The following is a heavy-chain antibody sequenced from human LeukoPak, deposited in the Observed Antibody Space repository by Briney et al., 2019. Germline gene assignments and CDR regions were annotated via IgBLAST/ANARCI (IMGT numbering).Heavy chain of an antibody. D-gene: IGHD4-17*01. CDR2: ISSSSSYI. V-gene: IGHV3-21*01. CDR1: GFTFSSYT. J-gene: IGHJ4*02. CDR3: ARAGDAYGDYALGGDY. Sequence: PGGSLRLSCAASGFTFSSYTMNWVRQAPGKGLEWVSCISSSSSYIYYADSVKGRFTISRDNSKNTLYLQMNSLRAEDTAVYYCARAGDAYGDYALGGDYWGQGTLVTVSS.